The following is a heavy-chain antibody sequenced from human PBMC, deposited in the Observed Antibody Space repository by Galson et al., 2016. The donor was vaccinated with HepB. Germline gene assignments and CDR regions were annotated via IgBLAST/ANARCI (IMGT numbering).Heavy chain of an antibody. J-gene: IGHJ3*02. Sequence: ETLSLTCFVSGDSMNTHYWSWIRQPPGKGLEWIGYIHYSGNTNYNPSLQSRVTMSVDTSNNQFSLKLSSVTAADTAVYYCARVFCPNGVCYSCRGAFDIWGQGTMVTVSS. CDR1: GDSMNTHY. CDR2: IHYSGNT. CDR3: ARVFCPNGVCYSCRGAFDI. V-gene: IGHV4-59*11. D-gene: IGHD2-8*01.